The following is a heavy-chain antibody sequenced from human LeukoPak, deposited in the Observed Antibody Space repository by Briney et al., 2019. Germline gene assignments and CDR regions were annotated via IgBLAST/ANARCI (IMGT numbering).Heavy chain of an antibody. D-gene: IGHD3-10*01. J-gene: IGHJ4*02. Sequence: GGSLRLSCAASGFTFSSYNMNWVRQAPGKGLEWGSFISSSGSNMFYVDSVKGRFTISRDNAKNSVYLQMNSLRAEDTAVYYCAREARGVSFDYWAQGTLVTVSS. V-gene: IGHV3-48*01. CDR2: ISSSGSNM. CDR1: GFTFSSYN. CDR3: AREARGVSFDY.